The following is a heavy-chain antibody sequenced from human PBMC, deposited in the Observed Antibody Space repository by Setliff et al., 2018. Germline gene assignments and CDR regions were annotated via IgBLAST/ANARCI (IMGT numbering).Heavy chain of an antibody. CDR2: INPSGGST. D-gene: IGHD1-26*01. CDR1: GYTFTSYY. Sequence: ASVKVSCKASGYTFTSYYMHWVRQAPGQGLEWMGIINPSGGSTSYAQKFQGRVTMTRDTSTSTVYMELSSLRSEDTAMYYCARDALGVGGKYGMDVWGQGTTVTVSS. CDR3: ARDALGVGGKYGMDV. V-gene: IGHV1-46*01. J-gene: IGHJ6*02.